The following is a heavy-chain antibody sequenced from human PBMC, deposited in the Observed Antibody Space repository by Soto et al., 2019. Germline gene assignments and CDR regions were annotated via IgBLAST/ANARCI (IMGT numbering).Heavy chain of an antibody. V-gene: IGHV4-30-4*01. J-gene: IGHJ4*02. CDR3: AREGDAFGAPFDY. CDR2: IHYSGST. CDR1: GGSISSGNYY. Sequence: QVQLQEAGPGLVKPSQTLSLTCTVSGGSISSGNYYWSWIHQPPGKGLEWIGYIHYSGSTHYNPSLKSRVNISEDTSKIQFSLKLSSVTAADTAVYYCAREGDAFGAPFDYWGQGTLVTVSS. D-gene: IGHD3-10*01.